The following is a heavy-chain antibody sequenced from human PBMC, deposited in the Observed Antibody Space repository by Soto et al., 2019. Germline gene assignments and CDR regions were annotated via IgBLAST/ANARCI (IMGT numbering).Heavy chain of an antibody. Sequence: PSESLSLTGPFSGGSSSSGDHYWSWIRQPPGKGLEWIGYIYYSGTTYYNPSLKSRVTISVDTSENQFSLKVNSVTAADTAVYYCARALIQLWPHYYYGMDVWGQGTTVTV. CDR3: ARALIQLWPHYYYGMDV. D-gene: IGHD5-18*01. CDR1: GGSSSSGDHY. J-gene: IGHJ6*02. V-gene: IGHV4-30-4*01. CDR2: IYYSGTT.